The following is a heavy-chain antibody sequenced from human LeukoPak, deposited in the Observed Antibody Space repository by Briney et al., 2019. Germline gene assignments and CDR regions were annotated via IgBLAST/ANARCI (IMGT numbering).Heavy chain of an antibody. V-gene: IGHV4-34*01. CDR1: GGSFSGYY. J-gene: IGHJ6*03. CDR3: ARPNTLNTAYYYMDV. Sequence: PSEPLSLPCAVYGGSFSGYYWSWIRQPPGKGPEWIGEINHSGSTNYNPSLKSRVTILVDTSKAQFSLKLSSVTAADTAVYYCARPNTLNTAYYYMDVWGKGTTVTVSS. CDR2: INHSGST. D-gene: IGHD2-21*02.